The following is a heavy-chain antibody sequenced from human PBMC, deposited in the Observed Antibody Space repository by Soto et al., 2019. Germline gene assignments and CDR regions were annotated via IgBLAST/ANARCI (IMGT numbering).Heavy chain of an antibody. V-gene: IGHV3-30*03. J-gene: IGHJ4*02. CDR1: GFTFSSYG. CDR2: ISYDGSNK. D-gene: IGHD2-2*01. Sequence: QVQLVESGGGVVQPGRSLRLSCAASGFTFSSYGMHWVRQAPGKGLEWVAVISYDGSNKYYADSVKGRFTISRDNSKNTLYLQMNSLRAEDTAVYYCARDSSVVPAAIGFGDYWGQGTLVTVSS. CDR3: ARDSSVVPAAIGFGDY.